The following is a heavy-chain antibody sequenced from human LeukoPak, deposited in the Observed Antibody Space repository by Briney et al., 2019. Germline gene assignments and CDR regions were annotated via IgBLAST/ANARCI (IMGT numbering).Heavy chain of an antibody. CDR1: GFTVSSNY. V-gene: IGHV3-53*01. CDR3: ARARDGYNEGAFDI. CDR2: IYSGGST. Sequence: GGSLRLSCAASGFTVSSNYMSWVRQAPGKGLEWVSVIYSGGSTYYADSAKGRFTISRDNSKNTLYLQMNSLRAEDTAVYYCARARDGYNEGAFDIWGQGTMVTVSS. J-gene: IGHJ3*02. D-gene: IGHD5-24*01.